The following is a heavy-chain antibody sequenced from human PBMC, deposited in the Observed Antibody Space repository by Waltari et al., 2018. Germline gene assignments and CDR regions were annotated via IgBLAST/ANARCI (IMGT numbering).Heavy chain of an antibody. J-gene: IGHJ5*02. CDR1: GFTVSTNY. V-gene: IGHV3-53*02. Sequence: EVQLVETGGGLIQPGGSLRLSCAASGFTVSTNYMSWFRQAPGKGLGWVSVMFTGGKTHYADAVKGRFIISRDSSKNTLYLQMNSLRVEDTALYYCARGGTVDSSWYDHWGQGTLVSVSS. D-gene: IGHD4-4*01. CDR3: ARGGTVDSSWYDH. CDR2: MFTGGKT.